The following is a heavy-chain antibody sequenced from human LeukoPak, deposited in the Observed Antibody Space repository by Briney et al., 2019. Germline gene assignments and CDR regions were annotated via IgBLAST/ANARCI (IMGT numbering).Heavy chain of an antibody. CDR1: GFTVSGNY. V-gene: IGHV3-66*02. CDR3: AGRRVLDASFDY. J-gene: IGHJ4*02. CDR2: IYSSDNT. D-gene: IGHD3-16*01. Sequence: GGSLRLSCAASGFTVSGNYMSWVRQAPGKGLEWVSVIYSSDNTYYIDSAKGRFTISRDNSKNTLYLQMNSLRAEDTAVYYCAGRRVLDASFDYWGQGTLVTVSS.